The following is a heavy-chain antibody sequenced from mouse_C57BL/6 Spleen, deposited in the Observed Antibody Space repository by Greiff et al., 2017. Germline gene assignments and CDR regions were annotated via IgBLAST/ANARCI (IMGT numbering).Heavy chain of an antibody. J-gene: IGHJ3*01. CDR3: ATIYYYGGFAY. V-gene: IGHV3-6*01. D-gene: IGHD1-1*01. Sequence: EVKLVESGPGLVKPSQSLSLTCSVTGYSITSGYYWIWIRQFPGKKLEWMGYISYDGSNNYNPSLKNRISITLDTSKNQFFLKLNSVTTEDTATYYCATIYYYGGFAYWGQGTLVTVSA. CDR2: ISYDGSN. CDR1: GYSITSGYY.